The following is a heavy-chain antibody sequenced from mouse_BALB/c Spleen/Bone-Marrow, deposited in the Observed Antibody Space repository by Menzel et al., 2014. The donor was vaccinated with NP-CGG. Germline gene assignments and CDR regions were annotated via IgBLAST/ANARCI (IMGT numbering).Heavy chain of an antibody. J-gene: IGHJ2*01. D-gene: IGHD2-14*01. CDR1: GFNIKDTY. V-gene: IGHV14-3*02. CDR3: ARYRLGTYFDY. Sequence: VQLQHSGAELVKPGASVKLPCTASGFNIKDTYMHWVKQRPEQGLEWIGRVDPANGNTKYDPKFQGKATITADTSSNTAYLQLSSLTSEDTAVYYCARYRLGTYFDYWGQGTTLTVSS. CDR2: VDPANGNT.